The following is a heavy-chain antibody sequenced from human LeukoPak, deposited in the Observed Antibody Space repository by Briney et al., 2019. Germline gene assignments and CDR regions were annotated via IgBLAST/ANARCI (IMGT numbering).Heavy chain of an antibody. D-gene: IGHD6-25*01. J-gene: IGHJ4*02. V-gene: IGHV1-18*01. CDR2: ISAYNGNT. CDR1: GYTFTSYD. Sequence: ASVKVSCKASGYTFTSYDINWVRQATGQGLEWMGWISAYNGNTNYAQKLQGRVTLTTDTSTSTAYMELRGLTSDDTAVYYCAREPSGLLFDYWGLGTLVTVSS. CDR3: AREPSGLLFDY.